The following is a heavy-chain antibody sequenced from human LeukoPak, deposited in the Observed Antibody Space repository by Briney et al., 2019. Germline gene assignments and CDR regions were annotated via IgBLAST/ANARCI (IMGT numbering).Heavy chain of an antibody. J-gene: IGHJ4*02. Sequence: KPGGSLRLSCAGSGFTFSTYGMNWVRQSPGKGLEWVSSIGSGDHKYYADSVKGRFTISRDNAKNSLYLQMDSLTAEDTAVYYCARGGYPRYWGQGTLVTVSS. CDR1: GFTFSTYG. D-gene: IGHD3-22*01. CDR3: ARGGYPRY. CDR2: IGSGDHK. V-gene: IGHV3-21*01.